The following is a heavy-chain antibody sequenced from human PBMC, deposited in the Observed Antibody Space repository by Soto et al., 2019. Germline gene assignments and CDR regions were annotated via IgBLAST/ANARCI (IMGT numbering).Heavy chain of an antibody. CDR2: IYYGGST. V-gene: IGHV4-30-4*01. CDR3: ARATGGPDGELK. D-gene: IGHD1-26*01. J-gene: IGHJ4*02. CDR1: GGSISSGDYY. Sequence: QVQLQESGPGLVKPSQTLSLTCTVSGGSISSGDYYWSWIRQAPGKGLEWIGYIYYGGSTYYNPSLKSRVTISVDPSKNQFSLKLSSVTAADTAVYYCARATGGPDGELKWGQGTLVTVSS.